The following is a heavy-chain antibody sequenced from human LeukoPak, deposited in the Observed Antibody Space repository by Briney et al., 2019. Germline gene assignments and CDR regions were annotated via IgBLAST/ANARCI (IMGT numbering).Heavy chain of an antibody. CDR3: ARLDILVPRAVEWFDP. J-gene: IGHJ5*02. CDR1: GDSIGTKY. V-gene: IGHV4-4*07. Sequence: SETLSLTCTVSGDSIGTKYWSWIRRPAGRGLEWIGRISSIGTTDYSPPLKGRATMSLDTSKNQFSLSLRSVTAADTAVYYCARLDILVPRAVEWFDPWGQGTLVIVSS. D-gene: IGHD3-9*01. CDR2: ISSIGTT.